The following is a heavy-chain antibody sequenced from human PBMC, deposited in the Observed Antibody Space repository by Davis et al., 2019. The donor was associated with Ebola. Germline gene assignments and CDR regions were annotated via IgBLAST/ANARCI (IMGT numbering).Heavy chain of an antibody. CDR3: ARHGMTTVVAYGMDV. D-gene: IGHD4-23*01. J-gene: IGHJ6*02. Sequence: GESLKISCKGSGYSFTSYWISWVRQMPGKGLEWMGRIDPSDSDTIYSPSFQGHVSISADKSISTAYLQWSSLKASDTAMYYCARHGMTTVVAYGMDVWGQGTTVTVSS. V-gene: IGHV5-10-1*01. CDR2: IDPSDSDT. CDR1: GYSFTSYW.